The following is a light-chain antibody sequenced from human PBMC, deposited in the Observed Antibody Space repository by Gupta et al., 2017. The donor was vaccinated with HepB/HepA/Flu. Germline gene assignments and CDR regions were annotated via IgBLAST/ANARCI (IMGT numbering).Light chain of an antibody. Sequence: IVMTQSPLSLPVTPGEPASISCRSSQSLLHTNGYNYLDWYLQKPGQSPQLLIYLGSNRASGVTDKFSGSGSGKDFTLKSSRGEAEDVGVYYCMQDLTTWTFGQGTKVEIK. CDR3: MQDLTTWT. CDR1: QSLLHTNGYNY. V-gene: IGKV2-28*01. J-gene: IGKJ1*01. CDR2: LGS.